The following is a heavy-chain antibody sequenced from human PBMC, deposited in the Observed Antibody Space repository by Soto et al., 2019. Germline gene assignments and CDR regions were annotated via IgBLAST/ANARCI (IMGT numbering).Heavy chain of an antibody. CDR3: AKDSGRGYSYLDV. D-gene: IGHD5-18*01. J-gene: IGHJ6*02. CDR1: GFTFSSYG. Sequence: PGGSLRLSCAASGFTFSSYGMHWVRQAPGKGLEWVAVISHDGGKKYYVDSVKGRFTLARDNSKNTLFLQMNSLSTEDTAVYYCAKDSGRGYSYLDVWGQGTTVTVSS. CDR2: ISHDGGKK. V-gene: IGHV3-30*18.